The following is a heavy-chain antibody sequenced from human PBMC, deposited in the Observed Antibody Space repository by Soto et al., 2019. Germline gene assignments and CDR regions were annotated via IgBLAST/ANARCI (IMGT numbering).Heavy chain of an antibody. Sequence: QITLKESGPTLVKPTQTLTLTCTFSGFSLSTSGVAVGWIRQPPGKALEWLALIYWDDDKRYSPSLKSRLTITKDTSKNHVVLTMTNMDPVDTATYYCSHKPYYYDSSSYDNWGQGTLVTVSS. J-gene: IGHJ4*02. CDR3: SHKPYYYDSSSYDN. V-gene: IGHV2-5*02. CDR2: IYWDDDK. D-gene: IGHD3-22*01. CDR1: GFSLSTSGVA.